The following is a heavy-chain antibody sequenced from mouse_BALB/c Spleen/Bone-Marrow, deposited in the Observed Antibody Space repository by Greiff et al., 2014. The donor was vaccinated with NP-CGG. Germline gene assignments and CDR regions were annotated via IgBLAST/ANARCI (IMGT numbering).Heavy chain of an antibody. J-gene: IGHJ1*01. Sequence: VQLKESGAELVRPGALVKLSCKASGFNIKDYYMHWVKQRPEQGLEWTGWIDPENGNTIYDPKFQGKASITADTSSNTAYLQLSSLTSEDTAVYYCASGYYGSSPYWYFDVWGAGTTVTVSS. CDR2: IDPENGNT. D-gene: IGHD1-1*01. CDR1: GFNIKDYY. CDR3: ASGYYGSSPYWYFDV. V-gene: IGHV14-1*02.